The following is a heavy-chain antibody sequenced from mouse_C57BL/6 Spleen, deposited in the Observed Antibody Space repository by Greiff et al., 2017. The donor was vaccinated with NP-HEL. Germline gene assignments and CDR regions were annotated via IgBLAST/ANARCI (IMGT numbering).Heavy chain of an antibody. CDR3: AREEKESSYYDHDGFAY. CDR1: GYTFTDYY. CDR2: INPNNGGT. V-gene: IGHV1-26*01. Sequence: EVQLQQSGPELVKPGASVKISCKASGYTFTDYYMNWVKQSHGKSLEWIGDINPNNGGTSYNQKFKGKATLTVDKSSSTAYMELRSLTSEDSAVYYCAREEKESSYYDHDGFAYWGQGTLVTVSA. J-gene: IGHJ3*01. D-gene: IGHD2-4*01.